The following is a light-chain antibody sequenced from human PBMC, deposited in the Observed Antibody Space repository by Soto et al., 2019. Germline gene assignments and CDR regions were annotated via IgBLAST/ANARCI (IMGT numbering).Light chain of an antibody. CDR2: DVS. CDR1: SSDVGGYNY. Sequence: QSALTQPASVSGSPGQSITISCTGTSSDVGGYNYVSWYQQHPGKAPKLMIHDVSNRPSGVSNRFSGSKSGNTASLTISGXXXXXXXXXYCSSYTSSSSVVFGGGTKLTVL. J-gene: IGLJ2*01. CDR3: SSYTSSSSVV. V-gene: IGLV2-14*01.